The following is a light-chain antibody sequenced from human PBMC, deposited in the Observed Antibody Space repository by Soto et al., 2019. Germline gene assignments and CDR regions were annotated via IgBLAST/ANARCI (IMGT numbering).Light chain of an antibody. CDR3: QQYNNWPIT. CDR1: QSISSY. J-gene: IGKJ5*01. V-gene: IGKV1-39*01. CDR2: AAS. Sequence: DIQMTQSPFSLSASIGDRVTITCRASQSISSYLNWYQQKPGKAPKLLIYAASTLQSGVPSRFSGSGSGTEFTLTISSLQSEDFAVYYCQQYNNWPITFGQGTRLEIK.